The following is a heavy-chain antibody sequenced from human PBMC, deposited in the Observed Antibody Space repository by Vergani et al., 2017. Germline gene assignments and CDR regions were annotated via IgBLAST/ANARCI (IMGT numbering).Heavy chain of an antibody. Sequence: QVLLQQWGAGLLKPSETLSLTCAVYGGSFSGYYWSWIRQPPGKGLEWIGEINHSGSTNYNPSLKSRVTISVDTSKNQFSLKLSSVTAADTAVYYCARGHYDFWSGYFYYFDYWGQGTLVTVSS. CDR1: GGSFSGYY. V-gene: IGHV4-34*01. CDR3: ARGHYDFWSGYFYYFDY. CDR2: INHSGST. D-gene: IGHD3-3*01. J-gene: IGHJ4*02.